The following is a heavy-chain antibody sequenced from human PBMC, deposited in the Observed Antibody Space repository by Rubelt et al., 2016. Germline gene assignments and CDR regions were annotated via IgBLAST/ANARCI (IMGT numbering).Heavy chain of an antibody. Sequence: QITLTESGPTLVKPTQTLTLTCTFSGFSLSTSRVGVGWIRHPPGKALEWLALIYWDDDKRYCPSLKHRPTITKDTSKNQVVLTMTNMDPVDTATYHCAHKFNSGFDHWGQGTLVTVSS. CDR1: GFSLSTSRVG. V-gene: IGHV2-5*02. CDR3: AHKFNSGFDH. D-gene: IGHD6-19*01. J-gene: IGHJ4*02. CDR2: IYWDDDK.